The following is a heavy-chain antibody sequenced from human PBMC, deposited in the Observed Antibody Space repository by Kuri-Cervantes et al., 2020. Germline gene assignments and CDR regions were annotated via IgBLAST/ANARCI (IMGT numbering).Heavy chain of an antibody. CDR3: ASERGYSYGLSSEPYPGVFQH. CDR1: GFTFSSYW. V-gene: IGHV3-7*01. D-gene: IGHD5-18*01. Sequence: LSLTCAASGFTFSSYWMSWVRQAPGKGLEWVANIKQDGGEKYYVDSVKGRFTISRDNAKNSLYLQMNSLRAEDTAVYYCASERGYSYGLSSEPYPGVFQHWGQGTLVTVSS. J-gene: IGHJ1*01. CDR2: IKQDGGEK.